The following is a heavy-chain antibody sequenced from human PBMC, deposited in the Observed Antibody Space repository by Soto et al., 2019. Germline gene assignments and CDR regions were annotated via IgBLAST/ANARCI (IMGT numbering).Heavy chain of an antibody. V-gene: IGHV3-21*01. J-gene: IGHJ4*02. CDR1: GFTFTNYG. Sequence: GGSLRLACSVSGFTFTNYGINWVRQAPGKGLEWVSSVSKSDYTYYSDSVKGRFTISRDNAKNSVSLQMNNLRAEDTAVYYCAREDSIIIPAVADFWGQGTLVTVSS. D-gene: IGHD6-19*01. CDR3: AREDSIIIPAVADF. CDR2: VSKSDYT.